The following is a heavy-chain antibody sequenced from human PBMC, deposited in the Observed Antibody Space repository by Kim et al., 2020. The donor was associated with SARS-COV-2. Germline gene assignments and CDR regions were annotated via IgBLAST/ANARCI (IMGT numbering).Heavy chain of an antibody. CDR3: AKAYSSSWYDTNAFDI. Sequence: GGSLRLSCAASGFTFDDYAMHWVRQAPGKGLEWVSLISGDGGSTYYADSVKGRFTISRDNSKNSLYLQMNSLRTEDTALYYCAKAYSSSWYDTNAFDIWGQGTMVTVSS. CDR1: GFTFDDYA. V-gene: IGHV3-43*02. CDR2: ISGDGGST. D-gene: IGHD6-13*01. J-gene: IGHJ3*02.